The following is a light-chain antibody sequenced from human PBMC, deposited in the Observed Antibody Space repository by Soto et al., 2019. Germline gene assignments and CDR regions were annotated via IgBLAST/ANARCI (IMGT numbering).Light chain of an antibody. Sequence: DIQMSQSPSSVSASVGDRVTIACRASQGFSRWLAWYQQKPGKAPNLLIYDASSLQSGVPSRFSGSGSGTEFTLTTSSLQPEDSATYYCQQATSFPFTFGPGTKVDVK. J-gene: IGKJ3*01. CDR1: QGFSRW. V-gene: IGKV1-12*01. CDR3: QQATSFPFT. CDR2: DAS.